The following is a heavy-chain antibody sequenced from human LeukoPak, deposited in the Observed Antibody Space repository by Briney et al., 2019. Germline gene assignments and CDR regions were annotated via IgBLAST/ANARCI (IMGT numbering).Heavy chain of an antibody. D-gene: IGHD3-22*01. CDR3: ARVSNYYDSSGYYSTYFDY. CDR1: GGSFSGYY. V-gene: IGHV4-34*01. CDR2: INHSGST. J-gene: IGHJ4*02. Sequence: PSETLSLTCAVYGGSFSGYYWSWIRQPPGKGLEWIGEINHSGSTNYNPSLKSRVPVSVDTSKNQFSLKLSSVTAADTAVYYCARVSNYYDSSGYYSTYFDYWGQGTLVTVSS.